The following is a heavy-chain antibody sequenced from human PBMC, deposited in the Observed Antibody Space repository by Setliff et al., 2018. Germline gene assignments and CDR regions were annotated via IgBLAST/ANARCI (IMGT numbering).Heavy chain of an antibody. D-gene: IGHD1-26*01. V-gene: IGHV1-2*02. CDR2: INPNSGDT. CDR3: VRSGKFGMRFWFDQ. CDR1: GNRFTDYN. Sequence: ASVKVSCKASGNRFTDYNLHWVRQAPGQGLDWMGWINPNSGDTHSAQKFQGRVTMTRDTSINTACMELSSLTSDDTAFYYCVRSGKFGMRFWFDQWGQGTLVTVSS. J-gene: IGHJ5*02.